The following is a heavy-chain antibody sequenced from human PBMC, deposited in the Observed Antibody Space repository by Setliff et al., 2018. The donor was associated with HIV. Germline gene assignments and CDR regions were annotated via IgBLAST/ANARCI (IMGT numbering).Heavy chain of an antibody. Sequence: ASVNVSCKTSGYTFINYGISWVRQAPGQGLEWMGWISASNGDTNYAQKFQGRVTMTTDTSTSTAYMELRSLRSDDTAVYYCARAGAEVTSHFDWWGQGTLVTVSS. D-gene: IGHD2-21*02. CDR2: ISASNGDT. V-gene: IGHV1-18*01. CDR1: GYTFINYG. CDR3: ARAGAEVTSHFDW. J-gene: IGHJ4*02.